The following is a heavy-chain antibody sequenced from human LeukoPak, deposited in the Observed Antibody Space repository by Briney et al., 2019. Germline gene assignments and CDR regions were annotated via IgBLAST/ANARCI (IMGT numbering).Heavy chain of an antibody. V-gene: IGHV4-59*12. CDR3: ARGQSTALPFGDRGIWFDP. Sequence: SETLSLTCTVSGGSISSYYWSWLRQPPGKGLEWIGYIYYSGSTNYNPSLKSRVTLSVDTSKNQFSLKLSSVTAADTAVYYCARGQSTALPFGDRGIWFDPWGQGTLVTVSS. J-gene: IGHJ5*02. D-gene: IGHD3-16*01. CDR1: GGSISSYY. CDR2: IYYSGST.